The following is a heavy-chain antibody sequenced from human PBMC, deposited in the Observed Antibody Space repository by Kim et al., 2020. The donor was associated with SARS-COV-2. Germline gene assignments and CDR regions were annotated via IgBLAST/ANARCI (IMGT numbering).Heavy chain of an antibody. CDR2: IIPIFGTA. D-gene: IGHD3-22*01. CDR1: GGTFSSYA. CDR3: ATDDSSGYSHGIRFDY. V-gene: IGHV1-69*13. Sequence: SVKVSCKASGGTFSSYAISWVRQAPGQGLEWMGGIIPIFGTANYAQKFQGRVTITADESTSTAYMELSSLRSEDTAVYYCATDDSSGYSHGIRFDYWGQGTLVTVSS. J-gene: IGHJ4*02.